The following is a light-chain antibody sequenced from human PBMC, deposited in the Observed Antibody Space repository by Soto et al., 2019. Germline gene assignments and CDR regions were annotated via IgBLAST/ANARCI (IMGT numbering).Light chain of an antibody. CDR1: QGVSTW. J-gene: IGKJ4*02. CDR2: AGS. Sequence: DLPMTQSPSSVSASVGDRVTLTCRASQGVSTWLAWFQQRPGKAPKHLIYAGSTLQPGVPSRFSGSGSGTDFLLTISSLQPEDVAVYYCQQTDSFPVTFGGVTRVEIK. CDR3: QQTDSFPVT. V-gene: IGKV1-12*01.